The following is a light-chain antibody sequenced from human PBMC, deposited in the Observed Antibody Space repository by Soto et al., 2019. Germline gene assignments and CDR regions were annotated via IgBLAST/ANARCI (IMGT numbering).Light chain of an antibody. CDR3: QQYNNWPRT. CDR2: GAS. J-gene: IGKJ1*01. Sequence: IVITQSPVTLSVSPGGRATLSCRASQSISDTLAWYQQKPGQAPRLLIYGASTRATGIPARFSGSGSGTEFTLTISSLQSEDFAVYYCQQYNNWPRTFGQGTKVDI. V-gene: IGKV3-15*01. CDR1: QSISDT.